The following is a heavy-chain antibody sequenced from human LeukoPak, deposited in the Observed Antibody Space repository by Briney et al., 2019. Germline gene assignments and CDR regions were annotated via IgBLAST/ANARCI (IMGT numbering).Heavy chain of an antibody. D-gene: IGHD5-18*01. CDR1: GFTFSDYA. J-gene: IGHJ4*02. CDR3: ATYRQVLLPFES. CDR2: IFPSGGEI. V-gene: IGHV3-23*01. Sequence: GGSLRLSCAASGFTFSDYAMNWVRQPPGKGLEWVSSIFPSGGEIHYADSVRGRFTISRDNSKSILSLQMNSLRAEDTAIYYCATYRQVLLPFESWGQGTLVTVSS.